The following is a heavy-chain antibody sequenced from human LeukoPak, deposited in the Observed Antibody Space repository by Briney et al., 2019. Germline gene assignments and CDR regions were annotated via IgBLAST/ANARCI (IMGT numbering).Heavy chain of an antibody. CDR1: GGSISSGGYY. J-gene: IGHJ6*02. CDR3: ARAEVTAILGYYYGMDV. D-gene: IGHD2-21*02. CDR2: IYYSGGT. Sequence: SETLSLTCTVSGGSISSGGYYWSWIRQHPGKGLEWIGYIYYSGGTYYNPSLKSRVTISVDTSKNQFSLKLSSVTAADTAVYYCARAEVTAILGYYYGMDVWGQGATVTVSS. V-gene: IGHV4-31*03.